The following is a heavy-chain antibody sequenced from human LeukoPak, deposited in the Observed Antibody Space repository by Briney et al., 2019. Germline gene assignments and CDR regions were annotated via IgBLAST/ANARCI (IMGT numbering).Heavy chain of an antibody. V-gene: IGHV4-39*01. CDR3: ARRTLGGYYFDY. J-gene: IGHJ4*02. CDR2: IYYSGST. CDR1: GGSVSSGDSY. Sequence: SETLSLTCTVSGGSVSSGDSYWGWIRQPPGEGLEWIGSIYYSGSTRYNPSLRSRVTISVDTSKNQFSLTLTSLTAADTAAFYCARRTLGGYYFDYWGQGTPVTVTS. D-gene: IGHD3-16*01.